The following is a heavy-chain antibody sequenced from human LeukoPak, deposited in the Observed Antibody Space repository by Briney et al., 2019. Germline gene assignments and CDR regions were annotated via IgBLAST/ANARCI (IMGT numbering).Heavy chain of an antibody. V-gene: IGHV3-48*01. D-gene: IGHD2-15*01. CDR1: GFSFTSYS. CDR3: ARDRAAPTWYFDL. Sequence: GGSLRLSCTASGFSFTSYSMNWVRQAPGKGLEWISYISTTTTTIYYADSVKGRFIISRDDARNSLYLQMNSLRAEDTAVYYCARDRAAPTWYFDLWGRGTLVTVSS. J-gene: IGHJ2*01. CDR2: ISTTTTTI.